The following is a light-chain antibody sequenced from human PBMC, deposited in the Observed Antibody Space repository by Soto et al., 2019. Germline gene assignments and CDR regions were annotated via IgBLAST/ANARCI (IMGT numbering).Light chain of an antibody. CDR1: SGHSSYA. Sequence: QPVLTQSPSASASLGASVKLNWTLSSGHSSYAIAWHQQQPEKGPRYLMKFNSDGSHSMGDGIPDRLSGSSSGTERYLTISSLHSEDEADYYCQVFGGGTKVTVL. CDR3: QV. J-gene: IGLJ3*02. V-gene: IGLV4-69*01. CDR2: FNSDGSH.